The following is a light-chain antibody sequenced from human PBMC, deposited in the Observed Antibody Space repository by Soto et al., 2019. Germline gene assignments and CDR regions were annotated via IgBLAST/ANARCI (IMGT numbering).Light chain of an antibody. Sequence: QSVLTQPPSVSGAPGQRVTFSCAGTSSNIGTGYDVHWYQHRPGTAPKLLIYGNTNRPSGVPDRFSGSKSGTSASLAITGLHAEDEAVYYCQSYDVRLSVIFGGGTKVTVL. CDR2: GNT. CDR1: SSNIGTGYD. CDR3: QSYDVRLSVI. J-gene: IGLJ2*01. V-gene: IGLV1-40*01.